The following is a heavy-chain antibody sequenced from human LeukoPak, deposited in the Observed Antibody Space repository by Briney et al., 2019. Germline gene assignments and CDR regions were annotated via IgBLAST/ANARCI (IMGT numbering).Heavy chain of an antibody. CDR1: GYTFTSYY. Sequence: ASVKVSCKASGYTFTSYYMHWVRQAPGQGLEWMGIINPSGGSTSYAQKFQGRVTMTRDTSTSTVYMELSSLRSEDTAVYYCAVGHVVVIAGGGTLRYWGQGTLVTVSS. D-gene: IGHD2-21*01. CDR3: AVGHVVVIAGGGTLRY. CDR2: INPSGGST. J-gene: IGHJ4*02. V-gene: IGHV1-46*03.